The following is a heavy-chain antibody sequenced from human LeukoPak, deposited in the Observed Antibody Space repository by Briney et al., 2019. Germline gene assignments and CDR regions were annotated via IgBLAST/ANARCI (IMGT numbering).Heavy chain of an antibody. CDR1: GFSFSSYG. CDR2: ISTGRSTT. D-gene: IGHD4-17*01. V-gene: IGHV3-48*02. J-gene: IGHJ4*02. CDR3: AGGVYGNNPFDY. Sequence: GGSLRLSCEASGFSFSSYGMSWVRQAPGKGLEWISHISTGRSTTNYADSVKGRFTISRDNGKNSVYLQMNSLRDEDTAVYYCAGGVYGNNPFDYWGQGTLVTVSS.